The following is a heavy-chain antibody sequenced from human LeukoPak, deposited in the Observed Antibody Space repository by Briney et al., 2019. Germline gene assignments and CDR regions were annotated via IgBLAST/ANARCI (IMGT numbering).Heavy chain of an antibody. CDR2: ISGNGGRT. J-gene: IGHJ4*02. D-gene: IGHD2-15*01. V-gene: IGHV3-23*01. Sequence: PGGSLRLSCAASGFTFSSYAMSWVRQAPGKGLEWVSVISGNGGRTYYADSVKGRFTISRDNFKNTLYLQMNSQRAGYTTVYYCVKSLGNISRWYFFDYWGQGTLVTVSS. CDR1: GFTFSSYA. CDR3: VKSLGNISRWYFFDY.